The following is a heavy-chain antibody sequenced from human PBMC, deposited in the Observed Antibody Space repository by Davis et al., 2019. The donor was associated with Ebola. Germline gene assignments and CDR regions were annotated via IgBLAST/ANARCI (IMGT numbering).Heavy chain of an antibody. CDR1: GFTFSNYW. Sequence: GESLKISCAASGFTFSNYWMSWVRQAPGKGLEWVANMKEDGSDKYYVDSVRGRFTTSRDNAENSLYLQMNSLRAEDTALYYCARDSGMHSIDYWGQGTLVTVSS. J-gene: IGHJ4*02. V-gene: IGHV3-7*03. D-gene: IGHD1-26*01. CDR3: ARDSGMHSIDY. CDR2: MKEDGSDK.